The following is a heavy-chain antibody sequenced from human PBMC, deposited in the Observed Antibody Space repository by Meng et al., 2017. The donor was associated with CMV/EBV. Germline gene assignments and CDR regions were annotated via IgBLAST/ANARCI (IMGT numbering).Heavy chain of an antibody. CDR1: GGFFSGFF. Sequence: VPLQESGPGLVKPSETLSLTCSVSGGFFSGFFWTWIRQPAGKGLEWIGRIYSTGGTNYNPSFESRVTISLDGSNNQFSLKLNSVTAADTAIYYCARERGDDSGYNFDSWGQGTLVTSPQ. CDR2: IYSTGGT. CDR3: ARERGDDSGYNFDS. V-gene: IGHV4-4*07. D-gene: IGHD3-22*01. J-gene: IGHJ4*02.